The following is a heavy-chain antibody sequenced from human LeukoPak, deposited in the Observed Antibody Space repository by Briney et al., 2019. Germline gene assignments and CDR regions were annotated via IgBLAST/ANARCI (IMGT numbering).Heavy chain of an antibody. V-gene: IGHV1-69*13. Sequence: GASVKVSCKASGGTFSSYAISWVRQAPGQGLEWMGGIIPIFGTANYAQKFQGRVTITADESTSTAYMELSSLRSEDTAVYYCARDQGYYDFWSGYYVYYYYGMDVWGQGTTVTVSS. J-gene: IGHJ6*02. CDR2: IIPIFGTA. CDR1: GGTFSSYA. D-gene: IGHD3-3*01. CDR3: ARDQGYYDFWSGYYVYYYYGMDV.